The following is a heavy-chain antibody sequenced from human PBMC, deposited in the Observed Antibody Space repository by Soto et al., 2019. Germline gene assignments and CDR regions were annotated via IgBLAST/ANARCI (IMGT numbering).Heavy chain of an antibody. CDR3: ARHFRGAATVTSVINWFDP. V-gene: IGHV4-61*01. J-gene: IGHJ5*02. CDR1: GGSVSSSSYY. Sequence: SETLSLTCTVSGGSVSSSSYYWSWIRQPPGKGLEWIGYIYYSGSTNYKPSLKNQVTISVNTSKNQFSLKLNSVTAADTAVYYCARHFRGAATVTSVINWFDPWGQGALVTVSS. CDR2: IYYSGST. D-gene: IGHD4-17*01.